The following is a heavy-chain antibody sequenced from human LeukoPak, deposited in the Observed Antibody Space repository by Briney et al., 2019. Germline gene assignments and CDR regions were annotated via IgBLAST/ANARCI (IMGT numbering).Heavy chain of an antibody. CDR3: ARLLTSGSNIRDWFDP. CDR1: GYSFTNYW. J-gene: IGHJ5*02. Sequence: GESLKISCKGSGYSFTNYWIGWVRQLPGKGLEWMGIIYPGDSDTRHNPSFQGQVTLSADKSISTAYLQWSNLKASDTAMYYCARLLTSGSNIRDWFDPWGQGTLVTVSS. D-gene: IGHD3-16*01. V-gene: IGHV5-51*01. CDR2: IYPGDSDT.